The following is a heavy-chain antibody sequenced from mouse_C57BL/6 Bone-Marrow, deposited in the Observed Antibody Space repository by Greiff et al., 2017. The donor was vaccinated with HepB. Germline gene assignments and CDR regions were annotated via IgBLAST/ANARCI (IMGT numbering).Heavy chain of an antibody. CDR3: ARHTTVVPYWYFDV. J-gene: IGHJ1*03. Sequence: EVQGVESGGGLVQPGGSLKLSCAASGFTFSDYYMYWVRQTPEKRLEWVAYISNGGGSTYYPDTVKGRFTISRDNAKNTLYLQMSRLKSEDTAMYYCARHTTVVPYWYFDVWGTGTTVTVSS. V-gene: IGHV5-12*01. CDR1: GFTFSDYY. CDR2: ISNGGGST. D-gene: IGHD1-1*01.